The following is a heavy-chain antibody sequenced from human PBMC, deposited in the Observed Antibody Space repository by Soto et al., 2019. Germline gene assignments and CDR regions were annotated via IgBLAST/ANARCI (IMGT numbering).Heavy chain of an antibody. CDR1: GFTFSSYA. V-gene: IGHV3-30-3*01. CDR2: ISYDGSNK. J-gene: IGHJ4*02. D-gene: IGHD3-22*01. Sequence: GGSLRLSCAASGFTFSSYAMHWVRQAPGKGLEWVAVISYDGSNKYYADSVKGRFTISRDNSKNTLYLQMNSLRAEDTAVYYCARDYLPYYDSSGYLDYWGQGT. CDR3: ARDYLPYYDSSGYLDY.